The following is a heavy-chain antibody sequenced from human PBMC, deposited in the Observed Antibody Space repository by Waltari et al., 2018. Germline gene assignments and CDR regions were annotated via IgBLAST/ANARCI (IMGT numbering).Heavy chain of an antibody. D-gene: IGHD3-22*01. CDR2: IVTDGIEV. Sequence: EVQLVESGGGLVQPGGSLRLSWAAAGFTLSRKRMRWVRQAPGKGPEWVANIVTDGIEVYYVDSVRGRFTISRDHAKNSLYLQMNSLRPEDTAVYYCARDQWFAFDIWGHGTMVTVAS. J-gene: IGHJ3*02. V-gene: IGHV3-7*01. CDR3: ARDQWFAFDI. CDR1: GFTLSRKR.